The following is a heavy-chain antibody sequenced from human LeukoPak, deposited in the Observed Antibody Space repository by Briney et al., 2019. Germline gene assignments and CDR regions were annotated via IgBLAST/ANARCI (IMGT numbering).Heavy chain of an antibody. CDR2: IYYTGST. CDR1: DGSISSRTYY. D-gene: IGHD3-16*01. Sequence: SETLSLTCTVSDGSISSRTYYWGWVRQPPGKGLEWIGNIYYTGSTYYNPSLKSRVTISVDTSKNQFSLKLSSATAADTAVYYCARLSVPLGGMGVWGQGTTVTVSS. J-gene: IGHJ6*02. V-gene: IGHV4-39*01. CDR3: ARLSVPLGGMGV.